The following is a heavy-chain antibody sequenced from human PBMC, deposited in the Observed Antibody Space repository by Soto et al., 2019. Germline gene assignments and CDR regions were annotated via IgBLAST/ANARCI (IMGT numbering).Heavy chain of an antibody. V-gene: IGHV4-28*03. CDR1: GYSISSDNW. CDR2: IYYSGST. J-gene: IGHJ4*02. CDR3: ARERTPTTRADY. Sequence: SETLSLTCAVPGYSISSDNWWGWIRQPPGKGLEWIGYIYYSGSTNYNPSLKSRVTISVDTSKNQFSLKLSSVTAADTAVYYCARERTPTTRADYWGQGTLVTVSS. D-gene: IGHD2-2*01.